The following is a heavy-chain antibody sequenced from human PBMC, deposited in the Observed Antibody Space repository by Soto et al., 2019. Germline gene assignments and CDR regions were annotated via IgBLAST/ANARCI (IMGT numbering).Heavy chain of an antibody. J-gene: IGHJ6*02. Sequence: EASVKVCWKACGDTFTSYDITWVRQATGQGLEWMGWMNPNSGNTGYAQKFQGRVTMTRNTSISTAYMELSSLRSEDTAVYYCARVRWRVDYYYYGMDVWVQGTTVTVSS. CDR2: MNPNSGNT. D-gene: IGHD5-12*01. CDR1: GDTFTSYD. CDR3: ARVRWRVDYYYYGMDV. V-gene: IGHV1-8*01.